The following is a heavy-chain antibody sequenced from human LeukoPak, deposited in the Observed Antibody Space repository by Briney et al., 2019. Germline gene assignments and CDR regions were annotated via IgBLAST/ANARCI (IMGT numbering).Heavy chain of an antibody. Sequence: PSETLSITCTVSGGSISSYYWSWIRQPPGKGLEWIGYIYYSGSTNYNPSLKSRVTISVDTSKNQFSLKLSSVTAADTAVYYCARHSPYCSSTSCYTDWFDPWGQGTLVTVSS. CDR1: GGSISSYY. J-gene: IGHJ5*02. CDR2: IYYSGST. CDR3: ARHSPYCSSTSCYTDWFDP. V-gene: IGHV4-59*08. D-gene: IGHD2-2*02.